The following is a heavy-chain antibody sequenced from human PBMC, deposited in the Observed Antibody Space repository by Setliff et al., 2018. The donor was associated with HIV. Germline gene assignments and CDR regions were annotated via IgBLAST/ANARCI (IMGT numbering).Heavy chain of an antibody. CDR1: GGTFSSYA. J-gene: IGHJ4*02. CDR2: IIPVFGTT. Sequence: SVKVSCKASGGTFSSYAISWVRQAPGQGLDWMGGIIPVFGTTNYAQKFQGRVTITADEATSTAYMELSSLRSEDTAVYYCARGGVYYYDSSGWSMDYWGQGTLVTVSS. CDR3: ARGGVYYYDSSGWSMDY. V-gene: IGHV1-69*13. D-gene: IGHD3-22*01.